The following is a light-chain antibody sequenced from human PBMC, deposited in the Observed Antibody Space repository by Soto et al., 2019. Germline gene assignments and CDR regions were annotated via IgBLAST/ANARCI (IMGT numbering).Light chain of an antibody. CDR1: SGDVGGYDY. CDR2: EVT. Sequence: QSVLTQPASVSGSPGQSIAISCTGTSGDVGGYDYVSWYQQHPDKAPKLMIYEVTKRPSWVSNRFSGSKSGNTASLTISGRQPEDEADYYCSSHTSGSTRVFGSGTKLTVL. V-gene: IGLV2-14*01. CDR3: SSHTSGSTRV. J-gene: IGLJ1*01.